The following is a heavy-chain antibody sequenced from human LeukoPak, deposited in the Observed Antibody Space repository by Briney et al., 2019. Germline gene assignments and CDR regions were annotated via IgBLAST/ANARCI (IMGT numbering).Heavy chain of an antibody. CDR3: GSSGLTTVLYLV. CDR1: GRPFSNYY. V-gene: IGHV4-34*01. Sequence: SQTLSLTCGVSGRPFSNYYWSWISQPPGKGLEWIGEINRSGSTNYNLSLKSRVTISVDRSKSQFSLQLAAVTAADPAVYYLGSSGLTTVLYLVWAQEPRVRVSS. D-gene: IGHD4-11*01. J-gene: IGHJ4*02. CDR2: INRSGST.